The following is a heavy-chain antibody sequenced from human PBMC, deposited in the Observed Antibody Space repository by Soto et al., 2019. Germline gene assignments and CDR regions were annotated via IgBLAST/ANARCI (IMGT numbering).Heavy chain of an antibody. CDR3: AKDKRGSSWNDAFDI. V-gene: IGHV3-23*01. CDR1: GFTFSNYA. CDR2: TTGSGDNT. J-gene: IGHJ3*02. Sequence: VGSLRLSCAASGFTFSNYAMSWVRQAPGKGLEWVSATTGSGDNTYYADSVRGRFTISRDNSKNTLYLQMNSLRAGDTAVYYCAKDKRGSSWNDAFDIWGHGTMVTVSS. D-gene: IGHD6-13*01.